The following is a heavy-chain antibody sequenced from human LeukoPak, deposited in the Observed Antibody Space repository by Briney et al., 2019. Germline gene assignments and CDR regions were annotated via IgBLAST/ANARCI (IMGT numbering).Heavy chain of an antibody. CDR3: ARGPPEDGSGSYYDY. J-gene: IGHJ4*02. V-gene: IGHV4-61*02. CDR1: GGSISSGSYY. Sequence: SETLSLTCTVSGGSISSGSYYWSWIRQPAGKGLEWIGRIYTSGSTNYNPSLKSRVAILVDTSKNQFSLKLSSVTAADTAVYYCARGPPEDGSGSYYDYWGQGTLVTVSS. CDR2: IYTSGST. D-gene: IGHD3-10*01.